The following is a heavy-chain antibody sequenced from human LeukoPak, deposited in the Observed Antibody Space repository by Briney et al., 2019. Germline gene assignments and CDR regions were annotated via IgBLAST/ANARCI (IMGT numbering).Heavy chain of an antibody. Sequence: GGSLRLSCAPSGFTVSSNYMSWLGQAAGKGREWGAVVYGSGRTYSADSVRRRFIISRDYPKDMLYLQMNGRRAEHTAVYYCARDGSLGIDAFDIWGPGTMVTVSS. D-gene: IGHD2-2*03. J-gene: IGHJ3*02. CDR1: GFTVSSNY. CDR2: VYGSGRT. CDR3: ARDGSLGIDAFDI. V-gene: IGHV3-53*01.